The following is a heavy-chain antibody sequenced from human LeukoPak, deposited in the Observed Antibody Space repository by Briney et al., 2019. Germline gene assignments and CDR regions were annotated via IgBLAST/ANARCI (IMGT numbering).Heavy chain of an antibody. CDR3: ARAPRITIFGNYYYYMDV. Sequence: GGSLRLSCAASGFTFSSYGMHWVRQAPGKGLEWVAFIRYDGSNKYYADFVKGRFTISRDNSKNTLYLQMNSLRAEDTAVYYCARAPRITIFGNYYYYMDVWGKGTTVTVSS. CDR2: IRYDGSNK. D-gene: IGHD3-3*01. V-gene: IGHV3-30*02. CDR1: GFTFSSYG. J-gene: IGHJ6*03.